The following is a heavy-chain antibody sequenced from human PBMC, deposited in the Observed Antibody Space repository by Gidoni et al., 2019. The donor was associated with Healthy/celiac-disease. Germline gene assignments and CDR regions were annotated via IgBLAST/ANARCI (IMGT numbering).Heavy chain of an antibody. J-gene: IGHJ6*02. CDR3: ARGPLIAAAGTAYYYGMDV. V-gene: IGHV4-61*02. CDR2: IYTSGST. Sequence: QVQLQESGPGLVKPSQTLSLTCTVSGGSISSGSYYWSWIRQPAGKGLEWIGRIYTSGSTNYNPSLKSRVTISVDTSKNQFSLKLSSVTAADTAVYYCARGPLIAAAGTAYYYGMDVWGQGTTVTVSS. CDR1: GGSISSGSYY. D-gene: IGHD6-13*01.